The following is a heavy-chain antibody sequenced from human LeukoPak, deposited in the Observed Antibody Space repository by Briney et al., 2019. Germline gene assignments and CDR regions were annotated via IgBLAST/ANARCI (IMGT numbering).Heavy chain of an antibody. V-gene: IGHV4-59*01. CDR3: ARGTYGSGMYVTGPLSH. CDR2: IYYSGST. D-gene: IGHD3-10*01. J-gene: IGHJ4*02. CDR1: GGSLSSSE. Sequence: PSETLSLTGSGSGGSLSSSESGSIRQPPGKGLEWIGYIYYSGSTNYNPSLKSRVTISADTSKHQFSLKLSSVTAADTAVYYCARGTYGSGMYVTGPLSHRGQGTLVTVSS.